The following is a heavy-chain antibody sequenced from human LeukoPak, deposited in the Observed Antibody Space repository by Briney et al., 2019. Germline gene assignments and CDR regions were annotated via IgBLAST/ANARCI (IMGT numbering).Heavy chain of an antibody. CDR2: IYHSGNT. CDR3: ARDGGSYSDIAEYFQH. Sequence: NPSETLSLTCTVSGGPVSSGPYYWSWIRQPPGKGLGWIGYIYHSGNTNYNPSLKSRVTISVDRSKNQFSLKLSSVTAADTAVYYCARDGGSYSDIAEYFQHWGQGTLVTVSS. V-gene: IGHV4-61*01. CDR1: GGPVSSGPYY. D-gene: IGHD4-17*01. J-gene: IGHJ1*01.